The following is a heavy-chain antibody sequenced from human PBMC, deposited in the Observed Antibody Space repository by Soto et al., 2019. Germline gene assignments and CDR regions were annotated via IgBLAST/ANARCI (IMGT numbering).Heavy chain of an antibody. CDR3: TRGQGNN. V-gene: IGHV1-8*01. Sequence: QGQLVQSGAEVKKPGASVRVSCKASGYTFTSYDIYWVRQATGQGLEWMGWMNPFSGNAVYTQKLQGRVTMTRDTSINTAYMEMSGLRSADTAVYYCTRGQGNNWGQGSLVTVSS. CDR1: GYTFTSYD. CDR2: MNPFSGNA. J-gene: IGHJ4*02.